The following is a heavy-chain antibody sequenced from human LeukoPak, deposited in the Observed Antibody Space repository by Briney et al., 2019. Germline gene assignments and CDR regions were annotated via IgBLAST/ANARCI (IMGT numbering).Heavy chain of an antibody. CDR1: GFTFSSYA. CDR3: AKDGSGSYSHAFDI. J-gene: IGHJ3*02. CDR2: ISGSGGST. D-gene: IGHD1-26*01. V-gene: IGHV3-23*01. Sequence: PGGSLRLSCAASGFTFSSYAISWVRQAPGKGLEWVSAISGSGGSTYYADSVKGRFTISRDNPKNTLYLQMNSLRAEDTAVYYCAKDGSGSYSHAFDIWGQGTMVTVSS.